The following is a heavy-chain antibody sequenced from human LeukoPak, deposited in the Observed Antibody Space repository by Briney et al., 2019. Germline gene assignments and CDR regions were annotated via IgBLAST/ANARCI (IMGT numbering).Heavy chain of an antibody. D-gene: IGHD5-18*01. CDR3: AKDHMSSPVTYGYSFDS. CDR2: ISGSGVST. J-gene: IGHJ4*02. V-gene: IGHV3-23*01. Sequence: PGGSLRLSCAASGFTFNIYAMNWVRPAPGKGLEWVAAISGSGVSTRDADSVKGRFTISRDNSKNTLYLQMSSLRAEDTAVYYCAKDHMSSPVTYGYSFDSWGQGTLVTVSS. CDR1: GFTFNIYA.